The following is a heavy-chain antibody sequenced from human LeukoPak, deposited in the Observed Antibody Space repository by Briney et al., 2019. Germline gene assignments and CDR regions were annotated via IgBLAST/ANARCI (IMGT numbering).Heavy chain of an antibody. D-gene: IGHD4/OR15-4a*01. V-gene: IGHV3-11*01. Sequence: GGSLRLSCAASGFTFSDYYMSWIRQAPGKGLEWVSYISSSGSTIYYADSVKGRFTISRDNAKNSLYLQMNSLRAEDTAMYYCARDRSGAVLYYYYYMDVWGKGTTVTVSS. J-gene: IGHJ6*03. CDR1: GFTFSDYY. CDR2: ISSSGSTI. CDR3: ARDRSGAVLYYYYYMDV.